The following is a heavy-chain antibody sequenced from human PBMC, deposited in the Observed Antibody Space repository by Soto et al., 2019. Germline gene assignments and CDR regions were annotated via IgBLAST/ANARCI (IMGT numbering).Heavy chain of an antibody. CDR3: ARGPYNWNQLSYFEY. CDR2: INAGTGNT. V-gene: IGHV1-3*01. CDR1: GYTFTSYA. Sequence: ASVKVSCKASGYTFTSYAMHWVGQAPGQRLEWMGWINAGTGNTKYSQKFQGRVTITRDTSASTAYMELSSLRSEDTAVHYCARGPYNWNQLSYFEYWGPGTLVTVSS. D-gene: IGHD1-20*01. J-gene: IGHJ4*02.